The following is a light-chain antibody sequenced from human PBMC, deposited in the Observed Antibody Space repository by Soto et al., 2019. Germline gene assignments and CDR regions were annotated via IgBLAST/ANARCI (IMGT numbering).Light chain of an antibody. CDR2: GAS. V-gene: IGKV3-15*01. CDR1: QSVSSN. Sequence: EIVMTQSPATLSVSPGERATLSCRASQSVSSNLAWYQQTPGQAPRLLIYGASTRATANPARFSGSGSGTEFTLTISSLQSEDFAVYYCQQYNNWPSITFGQGTRLEIK. CDR3: QQYNNWPSIT. J-gene: IGKJ5*01.